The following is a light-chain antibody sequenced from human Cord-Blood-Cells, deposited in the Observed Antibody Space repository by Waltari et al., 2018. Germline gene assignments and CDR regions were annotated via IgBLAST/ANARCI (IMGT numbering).Light chain of an antibody. CDR2: LSSDGSH. CDR1: SGPRSYA. Sequence: QLVLTQSPSASASLGASVKLTCTLSSGPRSYAIAWHQQQPEKGPRYLMKLSSDGSHSKGDGIPDRFSGSSSGAERYLTISSLQSEDEADYYCQTWGTGIHVVFGGGTKLTVL. J-gene: IGLJ2*01. CDR3: QTWGTGIHVV. V-gene: IGLV4-69*01.